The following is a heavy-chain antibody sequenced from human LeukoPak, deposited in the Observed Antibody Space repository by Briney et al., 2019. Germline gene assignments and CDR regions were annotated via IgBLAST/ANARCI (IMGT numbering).Heavy chain of an antibody. Sequence: ASVKVSCKASGYSFTGYDIHWVRQAPGQGLEWMGWINPNNGGTNYAQKFQGRVAMTRDTSINTVYMELSRLRSDDTAVYYCARAVGATKNFDYWGQGTLVTVSS. CDR2: INPNNGGT. J-gene: IGHJ4*02. V-gene: IGHV1-2*02. CDR3: ARAVGATKNFDY. D-gene: IGHD1-26*01. CDR1: GYSFTGYD.